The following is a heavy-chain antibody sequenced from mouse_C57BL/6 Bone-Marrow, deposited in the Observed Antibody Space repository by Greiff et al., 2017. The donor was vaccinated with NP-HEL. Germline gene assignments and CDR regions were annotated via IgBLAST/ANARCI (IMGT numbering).Heavy chain of an antibody. CDR1: GYTFTDYN. Sequence: VHVKQSGPELVKPGASVKMSCKASGYTFTDYNMHWVKQSHGKSLEWIGVINPYNGGTSYNQKFKGKATLTVDKSSSTAYMELNSLTSEDSAVYYCARERLLRFDYWGQGTTLTVSS. CDR2: INPYNGGT. D-gene: IGHD2-3*01. CDR3: ARERLLRFDY. V-gene: IGHV1-19*01. J-gene: IGHJ2*01.